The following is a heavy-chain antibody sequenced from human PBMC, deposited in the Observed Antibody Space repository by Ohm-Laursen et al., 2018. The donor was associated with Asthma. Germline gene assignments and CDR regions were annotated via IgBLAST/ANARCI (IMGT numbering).Heavy chain of an antibody. D-gene: IGHD6-19*01. J-gene: IGHJ3*02. CDR3: AKTVICRNSGSGCPRSYDAFDI. CDR1: GYTFSRYS. Sequence: SLRLSCAASGYTFSRYSIHWVRQIPGKGLEWVASISTASSFLYYADSVRGRFTTSRDNARNSVYLQMNSLRAEGTAVYYCAKTVICRNSGSGCPRSYDAFDIWGQGTMVSVSS. CDR2: ISTASSFL. V-gene: IGHV3-21*04.